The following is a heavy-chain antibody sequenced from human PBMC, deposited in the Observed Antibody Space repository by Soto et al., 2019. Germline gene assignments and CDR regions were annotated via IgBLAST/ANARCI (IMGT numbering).Heavy chain of an antibody. J-gene: IGHJ6*02. V-gene: IGHV3-30-3*01. D-gene: IGHD3-22*01. CDR2: ISYDGSNK. Sequence: GGSLRLSCAASGFTFSSYAMHWVRQAPGKGLEWVAVISYDGSNKYYADSVKGRFTISRDNSKNTLYLQMNSLRAEDTAVYYCAFGYYPFTDYYYGMDVWGQGTTVTVSS. CDR3: AFGYYPFTDYYYGMDV. CDR1: GFTFSSYA.